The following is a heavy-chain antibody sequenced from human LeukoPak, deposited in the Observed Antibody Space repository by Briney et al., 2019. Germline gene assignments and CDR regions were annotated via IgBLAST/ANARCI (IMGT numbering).Heavy chain of an antibody. J-gene: IGHJ4*02. D-gene: IGHD3-10*01. V-gene: IGHV4-34*01. CDR2: INHSGST. Sequence: PSETLSLTCAVYGGSFSGYYWSWIRQPPGKGLEWIGEINHSGSTNYNPSLKSRVTISVDTSKNQFSLKLSSVTAADTAVYYCARKFPNYYGSGKKPQTFDYWGQGTLVTVPS. CDR3: ARKFPNYYGSGKKPQTFDY. CDR1: GGSFSGYY.